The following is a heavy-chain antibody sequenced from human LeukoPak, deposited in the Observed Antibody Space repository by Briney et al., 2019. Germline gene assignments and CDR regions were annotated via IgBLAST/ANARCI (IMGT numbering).Heavy chain of an antibody. V-gene: IGHV4-59*01. CDR2: IYYSGST. CDR1: RGSLSSYN. J-gene: IGHJ4*02. D-gene: IGHD2/OR15-2a*01. Sequence: ASETLSLTSTLSRGSLSSYNLSCIRHPPGERLECIGYIYYSGSTNYNPSIKSRVTISVDSSKIQFSLKLSSVTAADTAVYYCARVSRILYYFDYWGQGTLVAVSS. CDR3: ARVSRILYYFDY.